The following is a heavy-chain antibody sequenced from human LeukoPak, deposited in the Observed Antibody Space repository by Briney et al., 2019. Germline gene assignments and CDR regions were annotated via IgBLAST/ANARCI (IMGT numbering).Heavy chain of an antibody. Sequence: GGSLRLSCAASGFXFSSYWISWVRQAPGKGLEWVANIKQDGSEKYYVDSVKGRFTISRDNAKNSLYLQMNSLRAEDTAVYYCARGKYYFDYWGQGTLVTVSS. J-gene: IGHJ4*02. CDR2: IKQDGSEK. V-gene: IGHV3-7*04. CDR3: ARGKYYFDY. CDR1: GFXFSSYW.